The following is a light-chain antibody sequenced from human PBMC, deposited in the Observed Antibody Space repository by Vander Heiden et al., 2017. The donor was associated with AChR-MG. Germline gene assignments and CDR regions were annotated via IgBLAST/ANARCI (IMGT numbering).Light chain of an antibody. Sequence: QSALTQPASVSGSPGQSITISCTGTSSDIGNYNYVSWYQQHPGKAPKLLIYDISARPSGVSNRFSGSKSGNTASLTISGLQAEDEAHYYCSSYTSSSTWVFGGGTELTVL. CDR2: DIS. J-gene: IGLJ3*02. CDR3: SSYTSSSTWV. CDR1: SSDIGNYNY. V-gene: IGLV2-14*03.